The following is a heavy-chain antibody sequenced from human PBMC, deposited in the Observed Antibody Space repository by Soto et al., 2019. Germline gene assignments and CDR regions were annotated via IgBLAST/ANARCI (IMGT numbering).Heavy chain of an antibody. CDR3: ARFGRMGVDH. CDR1: GASFSEYY. CDR2: TNHRGVT. V-gene: IGHV4-34*01. J-gene: IGHJ4*02. D-gene: IGHD3-16*01. Sequence: QVHLQQWGAGLLKPSETLSLSCTVSGASFSEYYWSWSRHPPGKGLEWIGETNHRGVTHYNRSLKSRVTISVETSKNQFSLRLSSVTAAATGVYYCARFGRMGVDHWGQGTLVIGSS.